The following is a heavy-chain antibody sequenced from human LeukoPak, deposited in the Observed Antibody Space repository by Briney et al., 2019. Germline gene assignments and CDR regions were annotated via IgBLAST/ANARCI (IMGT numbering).Heavy chain of an antibody. CDR3: AREGPFDLEG. J-gene: IGHJ1*01. CDR2: ISNDATNT. CDR1: GLTFTSYA. Sequence: PGGSLRLSCAPSGLTFTSYALRWVRHAPGKGLEWVAFISNDATNTHYADSVKGRFTISRDKSNNTLYLQIKSLSADETVVYYCAREGPFDLEGWGQVTMVSV. V-gene: IGHV3-30*04.